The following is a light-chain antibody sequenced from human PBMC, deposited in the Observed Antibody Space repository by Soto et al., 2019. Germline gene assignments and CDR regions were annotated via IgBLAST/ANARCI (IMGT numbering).Light chain of an antibody. V-gene: IGKV3-15*01. CDR3: QQYYNWPRT. Sequence: IVLTQSPGPLSLSPGERTTLSCKASQSVSSYLAWYQQKPGQAPRLLTYGASTRATGIPARFSGSGSGTECTLTISSLQPEDFAVYYCQQYYNWPRTLGQGTKVDI. J-gene: IGKJ1*01. CDR2: GAS. CDR1: QSVSSY.